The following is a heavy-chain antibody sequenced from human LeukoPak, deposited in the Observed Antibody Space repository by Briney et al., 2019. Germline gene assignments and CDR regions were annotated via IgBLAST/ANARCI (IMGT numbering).Heavy chain of an antibody. V-gene: IGHV3-21*01. CDR2: ISSSSSYI. Sequence: GGSLRLSCAASGFTFSSYSMTWVRQAPGKGLEWVSSISSSSSYIYYADSVKGRFTISRDNAKNSLYLQMNSLRAEDTAVYYCARVPGVPVFDYWGQGTLVTVSS. CDR3: ARVPGVPVFDY. CDR1: GFTFSSYS. J-gene: IGHJ4*02.